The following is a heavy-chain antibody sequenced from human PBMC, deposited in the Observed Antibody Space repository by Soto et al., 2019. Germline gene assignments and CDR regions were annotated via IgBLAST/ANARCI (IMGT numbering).Heavy chain of an antibody. D-gene: IGHD6-19*01. CDR2: IYYSGST. V-gene: IGHV4-59*08. CDR3: ARSVAGTHFDP. Sequence: SETLSLTCAVSGGSISSYYWSWIRQPPGKGLEWIGYIYYSGSTNYNPSLKSRVTISVDTSKNQFSLKLSSVTAADTAVYYCARSVAGTHFDPWGQGTLVTVSS. J-gene: IGHJ5*02. CDR1: GGSISSYY.